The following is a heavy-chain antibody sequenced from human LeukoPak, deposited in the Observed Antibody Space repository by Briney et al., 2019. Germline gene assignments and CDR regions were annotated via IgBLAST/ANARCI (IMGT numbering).Heavy chain of an antibody. CDR1: GFTFSSYG. CDR3: AKSRSNYDILTGLDY. V-gene: IGHV3-30*18. D-gene: IGHD3-9*01. Sequence: GRSLRLSCAASGFTFSSYGVHWVRQAPGEGLEWVAVISYDGSNKYYADSVKGRFTISRDNSKNTLYLQMNSLRAEDTAVYYCAKSRSNYDILTGLDYWGQGTLVTVSS. CDR2: ISYDGSNK. J-gene: IGHJ4*02.